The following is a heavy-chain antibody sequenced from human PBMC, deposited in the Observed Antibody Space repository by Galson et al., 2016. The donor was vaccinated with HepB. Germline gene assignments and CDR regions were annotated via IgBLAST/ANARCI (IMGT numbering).Heavy chain of an antibody. Sequence: SLRLSCAASGFPFRNFGIHWVRQAPGKGLEWVSYISSSGSTIYYADSVKGRFTISRDNAKNSLYLQMNSPRAEDTAVYYCAREFALEMGGDYWGQGTLVTVSS. V-gene: IGHV3-48*03. CDR1: GFPFRNFG. CDR3: AREFALEMGGDY. J-gene: IGHJ4*02. D-gene: IGHD5-24*01. CDR2: ISSSGSTI.